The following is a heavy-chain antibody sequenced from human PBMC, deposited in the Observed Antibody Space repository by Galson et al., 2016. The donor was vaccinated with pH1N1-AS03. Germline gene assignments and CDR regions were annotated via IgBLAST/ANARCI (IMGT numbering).Heavy chain of an antibody. CDR3: VRHRNDFDY. Sequence: SLRLSCAASGFIFTTYAMNWVRQAPGKGLEWVSLISYDGGKKSYAESVKGRFTISRDHSNNTLYLQMSSLKASDTDMYYCVRHRNDFDYWGQGTLVTVSS. V-gene: IGHV3-30*07. CDR2: ISYDGGKK. CDR1: GFIFTTYA. J-gene: IGHJ4*02.